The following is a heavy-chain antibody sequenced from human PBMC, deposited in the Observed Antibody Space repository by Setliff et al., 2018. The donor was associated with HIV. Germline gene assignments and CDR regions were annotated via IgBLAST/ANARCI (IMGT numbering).Heavy chain of an antibody. J-gene: IGHJ6*03. CDR1: GFSLSTSGVG. CDR3: AHSPCRGYSYGWYYCYYYSVGV. Sequence: SGPTLVNPTQTLTLTCTFSGFSLSTSGVGVGWIRQPPGKALEWLAVIYWNNDKYYSPSLKSRITITKDTSKNQVVLRMTNMDPVDTATYYCAHSPCRGYSYGWYYCYYYSVGVWGKGTTVTVSS. D-gene: IGHD5-18*01. CDR2: IYWNNDK. V-gene: IGHV2-5*01.